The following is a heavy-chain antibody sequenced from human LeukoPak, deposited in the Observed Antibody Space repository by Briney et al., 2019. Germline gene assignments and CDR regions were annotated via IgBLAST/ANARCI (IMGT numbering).Heavy chain of an antibody. D-gene: IGHD3-16*02. V-gene: IGHV4-59*08. CDR2: IYVTGT. Sequence: PSETLSLTCTVSGGSIGTYYWSWIRQSPGKGLEWIGYIYVTGTRYNPYLQSRVTISVDRSRNQFFLKMSSMTAADAAVYYCARHIGGGIEDMDVWGKGTKVIVSS. J-gene: IGHJ6*03. CDR3: ARHIGGGIEDMDV. CDR1: GGSIGTYY.